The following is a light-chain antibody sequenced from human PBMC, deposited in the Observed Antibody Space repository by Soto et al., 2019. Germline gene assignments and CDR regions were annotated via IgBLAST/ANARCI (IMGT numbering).Light chain of an antibody. Sequence: EIVMTQSPATLSVSPGERATLSCRASQSVSSNLAWYQQKPGQAPRLLIYGASTRATGIPAWFSGSGSGTEFTLTISGLQSEDFAVYYYQQYNNWLTFGGGTKVEIK. J-gene: IGKJ4*01. V-gene: IGKV3-15*01. CDR1: QSVSSN. CDR3: QQYNNWLT. CDR2: GAS.